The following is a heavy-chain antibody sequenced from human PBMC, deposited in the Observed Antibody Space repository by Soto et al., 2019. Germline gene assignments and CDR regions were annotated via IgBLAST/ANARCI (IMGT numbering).Heavy chain of an antibody. Sequence: PSETLSLTCTFSGGSISSYYWSWIRQPPGKGLEWIGYIYYSGSTNYNPSLKSRVTISVDTSKNQFSLKLSSVTAADTAVYYCARLPGYRSGWFDYWGQGTLVTVSS. CDR1: GGSISSYY. J-gene: IGHJ4*02. CDR2: IYYSGST. D-gene: IGHD6-19*01. CDR3: ARLPGYRSGWFDY. V-gene: IGHV4-59*01.